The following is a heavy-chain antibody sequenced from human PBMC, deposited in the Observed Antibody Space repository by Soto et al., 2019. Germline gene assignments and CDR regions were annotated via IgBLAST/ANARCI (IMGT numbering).Heavy chain of an antibody. D-gene: IGHD3-10*01. CDR2: IKQDGSEK. CDR1: GFTFSSYW. V-gene: IGHV3-7*01. J-gene: IGHJ5*02. CDR3: AREGSNWFDP. Sequence: GGSLRLSCAASGFTFSSYWMSWVRQAPGKGLEWVANIKQDGSEKYYVDSVKGRFTISRDNAKNSLYLHMNSLRAEDAAVYDCAREGSNWFDPWGQGTLVTVSS.